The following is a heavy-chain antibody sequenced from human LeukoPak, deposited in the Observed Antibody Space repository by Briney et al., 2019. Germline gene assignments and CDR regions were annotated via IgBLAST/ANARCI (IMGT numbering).Heavy chain of an antibody. Sequence: SETLSLTCTVSGGSINSYYWSWIRQPPGKGLEWIGYIYYSGSTNYNPSLKSRVTISVDTSKNQFSLRLSSVTAADTAVYYCAREPTYSSSWHTSCDYWGQGILVTVSS. CDR3: AREPTYSSSWHTSCDY. V-gene: IGHV4-59*01. D-gene: IGHD6-13*01. CDR2: IYYSGST. J-gene: IGHJ4*02. CDR1: GGSINSYY.